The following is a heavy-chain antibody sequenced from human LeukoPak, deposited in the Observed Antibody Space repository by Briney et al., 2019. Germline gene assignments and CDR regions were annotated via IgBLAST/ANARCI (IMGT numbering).Heavy chain of an antibody. Sequence: PGGSLRLSCAASGFTFDDYPMHWVRQGPGKALEWVSTISGSGSSTYFADSVKGRFTISRDNSKNTLYLQMNSLRAEDTAVYFCAKEQAALKTKNWFDPWGQGTLVTVSS. CDR1: GFTFDDYP. CDR3: AKEQAALKTKNWFDP. CDR2: ISGSGSST. J-gene: IGHJ5*02. V-gene: IGHV3-23*01. D-gene: IGHD6-6*01.